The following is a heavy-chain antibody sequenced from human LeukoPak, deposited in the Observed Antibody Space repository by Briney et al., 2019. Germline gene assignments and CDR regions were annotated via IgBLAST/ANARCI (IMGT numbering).Heavy chain of an antibody. J-gene: IGHJ6*02. V-gene: IGHV1-2*02. D-gene: IGHD3-10*02. CDR2: INPNSGGT. CDR3: ARGHMFLNYYGMDV. CDR1: GGTFSSYA. Sequence: ASVKVSCKASGGTFSSYAISWVRQAPGQGLEWMGWINPNSGGTNYAQKFQGRLTMTRDTSISTAYMELSRLRSDDTAVYYCARGHMFLNYYGMDVWGQGTTVTVSS.